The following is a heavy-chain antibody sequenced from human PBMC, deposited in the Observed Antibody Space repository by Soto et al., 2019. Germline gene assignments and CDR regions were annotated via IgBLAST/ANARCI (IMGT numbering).Heavy chain of an antibody. CDR3: ARSRTGTTYGGMDV. CDR1: GFAVSSNY. V-gene: IGHV3-66*01. Sequence: EVQLVESGGDLVQPGGSLRLSCAASGFAVSSNYMTWVRQAPGKGLEWVSVIHSGGDTHYADSVRGRFTISRDNSKNTAYRQMTSLRAEDTAVYYCARSRTGTTYGGMDVWGQGTTVTVSS. D-gene: IGHD1-7*01. J-gene: IGHJ6*02. CDR2: IHSGGDT.